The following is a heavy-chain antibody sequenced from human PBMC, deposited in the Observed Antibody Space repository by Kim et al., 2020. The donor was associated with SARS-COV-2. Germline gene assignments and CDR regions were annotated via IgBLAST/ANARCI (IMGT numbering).Heavy chain of an antibody. V-gene: IGHV3-33*01. CDR3: ARASNGYDDWYFDL. J-gene: IGHJ2*01. CDR1: GFTFSSYG. Sequence: GGSLRLSCAASGFTFSSYGMHWVRQAPGKGLEWVTVIWYDGSNKYYADSVKGRFTISRDNSKNTLYLQMNSLRAEDTAVYYCARASNGYDDWYFDLWGRG. CDR2: IWYDGSNK. D-gene: IGHD5-12*01.